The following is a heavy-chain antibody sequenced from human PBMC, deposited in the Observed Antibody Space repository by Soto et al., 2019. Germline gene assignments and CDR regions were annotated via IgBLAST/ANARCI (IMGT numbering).Heavy chain of an antibody. CDR2: IYSGGST. D-gene: IGHD3-10*01. CDR3: ANSLGRSGNYPVKFDP. CDR1: GFTVSSNY. V-gene: IGHV3-66*01. Sequence: GGSLRLSCAASGFTVSSNYMSWVRQAPGKGLEWVSIIYSGGSTFYADSVKGRFTISRDNAKNTLYLQMNSLRAEDTAVYYCANSLGRSGNYPVKFDPWGQGTLVTVSS. J-gene: IGHJ5*02.